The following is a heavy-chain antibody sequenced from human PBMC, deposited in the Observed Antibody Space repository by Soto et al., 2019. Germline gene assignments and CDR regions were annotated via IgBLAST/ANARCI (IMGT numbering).Heavy chain of an antibody. CDR3: ARDYSPGSIPGIAAAGTLVPGMDV. J-gene: IGHJ6*02. Sequence: GGSLRLSCAASGFTFSSYGMHWVRQAPGKGLEWVAVIWYDGSNKYYADSVKGRFTISRDNSKNTLYLQMNSLRAEDTAVYYCARDYSPGSIPGIAAAGTLVPGMDVWGQGTTVTVSS. CDR1: GFTFSSYG. D-gene: IGHD6-13*01. CDR2: IWYDGSNK. V-gene: IGHV3-33*01.